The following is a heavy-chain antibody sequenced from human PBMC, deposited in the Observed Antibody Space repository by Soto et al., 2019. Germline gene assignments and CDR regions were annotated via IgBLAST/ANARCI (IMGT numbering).Heavy chain of an antibody. V-gene: IGHV1-8*01. CDR2: MNPNSGNT. CDR1: GYTFTSYD. D-gene: IGHD1-26*01. J-gene: IGHJ6*02. Sequence: ASVKVSCKASGYTFTSYDINWVRQATGQGLEWMGWMNPNSGNTGYAQKLQGRVTMTRNTSISTAYMELSSLRSEDTAVYYCAREVKNGSFALYYYYGMDVWGQGTTVTVSS. CDR3: AREVKNGSFALYYYYGMDV.